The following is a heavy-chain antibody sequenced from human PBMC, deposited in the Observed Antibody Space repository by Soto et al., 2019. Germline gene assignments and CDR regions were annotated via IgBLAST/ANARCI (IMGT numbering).Heavy chain of an antibody. CDR1: GFTFSSYA. Sequence: EVQLLESGGGLVQPGGSLRLSCAASGFTFSSYAMSWVRQAPGKGLEWVSAIRSSGAGTYHANSVKGRFTISRDNSKNTLHLQMDSLRAADTAIYYCAKPYCSSASCYEVYWYFDLWGRGTLVTVSS. D-gene: IGHD2-2*01. V-gene: IGHV3-23*01. J-gene: IGHJ2*01. CDR2: IRSSGAGT. CDR3: AKPYCSSASCYEVYWYFDL.